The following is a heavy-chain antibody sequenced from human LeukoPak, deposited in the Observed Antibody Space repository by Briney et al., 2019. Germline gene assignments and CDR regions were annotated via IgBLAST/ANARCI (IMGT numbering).Heavy chain of an antibody. CDR2: INPNSGGT. Sequence: ASVKVSCKASGYTFTSYGISWVRQAPGQGLEWMGWINPNSGGTNYAQKFQGRVTMTRDTSISTAYMELSRLRSDDTAVYYCARASIYYYYYMDVWGKGTTVTVSS. J-gene: IGHJ6*03. CDR1: GYTFTSYG. V-gene: IGHV1-2*02. D-gene: IGHD6-6*01. CDR3: ARASIYYYYYMDV.